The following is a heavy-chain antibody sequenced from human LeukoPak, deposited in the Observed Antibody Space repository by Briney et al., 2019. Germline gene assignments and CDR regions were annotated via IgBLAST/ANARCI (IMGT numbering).Heavy chain of an antibody. J-gene: IGHJ4*02. D-gene: IGHD2-2*02. CDR3: AREFEYCSSTSCYTLDY. Sequence: PGGSLRLSCAASGFSVSSNYMSWVRQAPGKGLEWISALYVSGTTYYADSVKGRFTISRDNAKNSLYLQMNSLRAEDTAVYYCAREFEYCSSTSCYTLDYWGQGTLVTVSS. CDR1: GFSVSSNY. CDR2: LYVSGTT. V-gene: IGHV3-53*01.